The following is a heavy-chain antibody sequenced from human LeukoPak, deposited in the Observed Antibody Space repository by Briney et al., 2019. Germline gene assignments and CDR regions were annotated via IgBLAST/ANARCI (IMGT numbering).Heavy chain of an antibody. Sequence: SETLSLTCTVSGGSINNYYWSWIRQPPGKGLEWIGYIYYSGSTNYNPSLTSRVTISVDTSKNQFSLKLSSVTAADTAVYYCARHKDYYYSYMDVWGKGTTVTISS. V-gene: IGHV4-59*08. J-gene: IGHJ6*03. CDR2: IYYSGST. CDR3: ARHKDYYYSYMDV. CDR1: GGSINNYY.